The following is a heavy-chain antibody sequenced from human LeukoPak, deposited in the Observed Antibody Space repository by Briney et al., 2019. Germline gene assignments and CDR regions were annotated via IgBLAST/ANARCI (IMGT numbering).Heavy chain of an antibody. CDR3: AREVWFGELL. V-gene: IGHV4-61*02. J-gene: IGHJ4*02. CDR2: IYTSGST. D-gene: IGHD3-10*01. Sequence: SETLSLTCTVSGGSISSGSYYWSWIRQPAGKGLEWIGRIYTSGSTNYNPSLKSRVTIPVDTSKNQFSLKLSSVTAADTAVYYCAREVWFGELLWGQGTLVTVSS. CDR1: GGSISSGSYY.